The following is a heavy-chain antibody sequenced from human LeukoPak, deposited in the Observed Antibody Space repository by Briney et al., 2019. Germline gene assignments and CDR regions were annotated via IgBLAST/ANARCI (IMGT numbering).Heavy chain of an antibody. Sequence: GGSLRLSCAASGFTFSSYGMSWVRQAPEKGLEWVSAISGSGGSTYYVDSVKGRFTISRDNSKSTLYLQMNSLRAEDTAVYYCAKDRYLAWKTPGIFEYWGQGTLVTVSS. V-gene: IGHV3-23*01. D-gene: IGHD1-1*01. J-gene: IGHJ4*02. CDR2: ISGSGGST. CDR3: AKDRYLAWKTPGIFEY. CDR1: GFTFSSYG.